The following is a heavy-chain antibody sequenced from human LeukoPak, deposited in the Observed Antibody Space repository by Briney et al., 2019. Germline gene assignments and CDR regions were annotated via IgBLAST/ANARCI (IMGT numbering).Heavy chain of an antibody. Sequence: GESLQISCKGSGYSFTSYWIGWVRQMPGKGLEWMGIIYPGDSDTRYSPSFQGQVTISADKSISTAYLQWSSLKASDTAMYYCARDSGIAARSYYYDMDVWGQGTTVTVSS. CDR1: GYSFTSYW. D-gene: IGHD6-6*01. J-gene: IGHJ6*02. CDR3: ARDSGIAARSYYYDMDV. CDR2: IYPGDSDT. V-gene: IGHV5-51*01.